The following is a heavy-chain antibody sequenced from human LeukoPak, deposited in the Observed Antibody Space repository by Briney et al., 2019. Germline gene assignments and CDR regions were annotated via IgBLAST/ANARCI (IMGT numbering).Heavy chain of an antibody. V-gene: IGHV1-46*01. J-gene: IGHJ3*02. Sequence: ASVKVSCKASGYTFTSYYMHWVRQAPGQGLEWMGIINPSGGSTSYAQKFQGRVTMTRDTSTSTVYMELSSLRSEDTAVYYCARDRAHYYDSSGYYPTDDAFDIWGQGTMDTVSS. D-gene: IGHD3-22*01. CDR3: ARDRAHYYDSSGYYPTDDAFDI. CDR2: INPSGGST. CDR1: GYTFTSYY.